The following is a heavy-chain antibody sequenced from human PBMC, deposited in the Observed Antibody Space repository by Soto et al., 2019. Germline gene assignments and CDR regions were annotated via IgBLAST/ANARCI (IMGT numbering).Heavy chain of an antibody. CDR2: ISYDGSNK. D-gene: IGHD1-26*01. CDR1: GFTFSSYA. V-gene: IGHV3-30-3*01. Sequence: QVQLVESGGGVVQPGRSLRLSCAASGFTFSSYAMHWVRQAPGKGREWVAVISYDGSNKYYADSVKGRFTISRDNSKNTLYLQMNSLSAEDTDVYYCARGRRRIVGVTIEAFDLLGQGKMVTVSS. J-gene: IGHJ3*01. CDR3: ARGRRRIVGVTIEAFDL.